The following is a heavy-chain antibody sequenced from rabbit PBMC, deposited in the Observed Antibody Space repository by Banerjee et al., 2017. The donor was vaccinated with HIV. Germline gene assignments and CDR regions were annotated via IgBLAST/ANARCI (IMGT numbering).Heavy chain of an antibody. V-gene: IGHV1S40*01. Sequence: QSLEESGGDLVKPGASLTLTCTVSGFDFSSNAMCWVRQAPGKGLEWIACIDAGSRGSTYYASWAKGRFTISRTSSTTVTLQMTSLTAADTATYFCARDLADVIGWNFNLWGPGTLVT. CDR1: GFDFSSNA. CDR3: ARDLADVIGWNFNL. J-gene: IGHJ4*01. D-gene: IGHD1-1*01. CDR2: IDAGSRGST.